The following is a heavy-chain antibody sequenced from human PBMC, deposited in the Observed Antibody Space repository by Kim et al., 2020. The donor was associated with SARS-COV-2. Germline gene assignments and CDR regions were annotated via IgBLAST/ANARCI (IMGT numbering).Heavy chain of an antibody. CDR3: AKGAGAPFFFDY. D-gene: IGHD6-19*01. V-gene: IGHV3-23*01. Sequence: YYPDSVKGRFPISRDNSKNTLFLQMNNLRAEDTAVYYCAKGAGAPFFFDYWGQGTLVTVSS. J-gene: IGHJ4*02.